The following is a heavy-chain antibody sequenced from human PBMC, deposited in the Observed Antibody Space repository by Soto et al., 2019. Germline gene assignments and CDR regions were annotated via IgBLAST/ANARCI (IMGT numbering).Heavy chain of an antibody. CDR1: GYSFNAYY. J-gene: IGHJ4*02. D-gene: IGHD3-3*01. CDR2: INPDSGGT. Sequence: QVQLVQSGAEVKKPGASVKVSCKISGYSFNAYYIHWVRQAPGQGLEWMGWINPDSGGTKYAQKVQDRVTMTTDSSMSVAYMELRRLQIDDTAVYYCVRDAGVGPIYSPFDYWGQGTLVTVSS. V-gene: IGHV1-2*02. CDR3: VRDAGVGPIYSPFDY.